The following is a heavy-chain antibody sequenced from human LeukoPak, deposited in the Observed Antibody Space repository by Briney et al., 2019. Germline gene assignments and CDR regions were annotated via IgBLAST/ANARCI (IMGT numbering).Heavy chain of an antibody. CDR1: GYTFIAYY. Sequence: SVKVSCKASGYTFIAYYLHWLRPAPAQGLDWMGWINPNSGGTNYAQNFQGRVTMTRDTSISTAYMELSRLTSDDTAVYYCARDNIAAAGYYMDVWGKGTTVTVSS. V-gene: IGHV1-2*02. D-gene: IGHD6-13*01. CDR3: ARDNIAAAGYYMDV. J-gene: IGHJ6*03. CDR2: INPNSGGT.